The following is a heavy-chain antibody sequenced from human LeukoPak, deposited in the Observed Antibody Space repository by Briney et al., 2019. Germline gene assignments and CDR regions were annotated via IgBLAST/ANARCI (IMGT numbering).Heavy chain of an antibody. D-gene: IGHD2-2*01. CDR2: IYHSGST. J-gene: IGHJ4*02. CDR3: ARVRVVVDPTTRSRRYYFDY. V-gene: IGHV4-30-2*01. CDR1: GGSISSGGYS. Sequence: KPSETLSLTCAVSGGSISSGGYSWSWIRQPPGKGLEWIGYIYHSGSTYYNPSLKSRVTISVYRSKNQFSLKLSSVTAADTAVYYCARVRVVVDPTTRSRRYYFDYWGQGTLVTVSS.